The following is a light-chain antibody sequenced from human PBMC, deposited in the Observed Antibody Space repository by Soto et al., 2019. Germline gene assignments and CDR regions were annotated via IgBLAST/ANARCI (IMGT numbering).Light chain of an antibody. V-gene: IGKV3-11*01. Sequence: IVLTQSPASLSWSPGERATLSCRASQSVSSYLAWYQQKPGQAPRLLIYDASNRATGIPARFSGSGSGTDFTLTISSLEPEDFAVYSCQQRSNWPTSGQGTKVEI. J-gene: IGKJ1*01. CDR3: QQRSNWPT. CDR1: QSVSSY. CDR2: DAS.